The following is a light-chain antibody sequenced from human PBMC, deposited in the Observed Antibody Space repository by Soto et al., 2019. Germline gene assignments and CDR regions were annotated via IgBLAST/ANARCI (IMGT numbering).Light chain of an antibody. CDR1: SGHSNYA. CDR3: QTWGTGIQV. Sequence: QLVLTQSPPASASLGASVKLTCTLSSGHSNYAIAWHQQQPEKGPRYLMKVNSDGSHSKGDGIPDRFSGSRSGAERYLTISSLQSDDEADYYCQTWGTGIQVFGTGTKVTVL. V-gene: IGLV4-69*01. CDR2: VNSDGSH. J-gene: IGLJ1*01.